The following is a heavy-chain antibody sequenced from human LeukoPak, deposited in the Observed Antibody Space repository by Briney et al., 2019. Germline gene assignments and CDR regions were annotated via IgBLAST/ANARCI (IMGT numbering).Heavy chain of an antibody. CDR1: GFTVSSNY. J-gene: IGHJ4*02. D-gene: IGHD4-17*01. V-gene: IGHV3-66*01. CDR2: IYSGGST. Sequence: GGSLRLSCAASGFTVSSNYMSWVRQAPGKGLEWVSVIYSGGSTYYADSVKGRFTISRDNSKNTLYLQMNSLRAGDTAVYYCARVSGYGDYIDYWGQGTLVTVSS. CDR3: ARVSGYGDYIDY.